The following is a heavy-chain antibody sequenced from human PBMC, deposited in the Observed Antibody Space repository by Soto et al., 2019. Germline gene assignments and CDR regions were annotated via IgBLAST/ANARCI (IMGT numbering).Heavy chain of an antibody. V-gene: IGHV1-69*06. CDR1: GGTFSSYA. J-gene: IGHJ6*02. Sequence: SVKVSCKASGGTFSSYAISWVRQAPGQGLEWMGGIIPIFGTANYAQKFQGRVTITADKSTSTAYMELSSLRSEDTAVYYCARPVPIAAAHYYYYGMDVWRQGTTVTVSS. CDR2: IIPIFGTA. D-gene: IGHD6-13*01. CDR3: ARPVPIAAAHYYYYGMDV.